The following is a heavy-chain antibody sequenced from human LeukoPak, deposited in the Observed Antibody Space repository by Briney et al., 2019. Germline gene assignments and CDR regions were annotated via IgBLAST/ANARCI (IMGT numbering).Heavy chain of an antibody. CDR3: ARDLGGYYYGGDAFDI. CDR1: GYTFTSYA. D-gene: IGHD3-22*01. J-gene: IGHJ3*02. CDR2: INAGNGNT. Sequence: ASVKVSCKASGYTFTSYAMHWVRQAPGQRLEWMGWINAGNGNTKYSQEFQGRVTITRDTSASTAYMELSSLRSEDMAVYYCARDLGGYYYGGDAFDIWGQGTMVTVSS. V-gene: IGHV1-3*03.